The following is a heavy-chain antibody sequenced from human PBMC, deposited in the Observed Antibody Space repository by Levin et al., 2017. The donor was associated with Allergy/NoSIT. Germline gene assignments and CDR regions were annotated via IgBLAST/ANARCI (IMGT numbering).Heavy chain of an antibody. CDR3: ARGTGFFDL. D-gene: IGHD1-14*01. V-gene: IGHV3-74*01. J-gene: IGHJ4*02. CDR1: GFTFSTHW. Sequence: GGSLRLSCATSGFTFSTHWMHWVRQAPGKGLVWVSRVKSDGSSTNYADSVKGRFTISRDNAKNMLYLQMNSLRAEDTAVYYCARGTGFFDLWGQGTLVTVSS. CDR2: VKSDGSST.